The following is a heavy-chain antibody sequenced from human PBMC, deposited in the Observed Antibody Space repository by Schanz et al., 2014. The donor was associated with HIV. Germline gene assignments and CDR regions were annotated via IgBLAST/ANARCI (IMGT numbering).Heavy chain of an antibody. CDR2: SSHDGSVK. V-gene: IGHV3-30*18. CDR1: GFAFNHYA. D-gene: IGHD3-3*01. Sequence: VQLLESGGGLVKPGGSLRLSCAASGFAFNHYALIWVRQAPGKGLEWVAVSSHDGSVKFYGDSVKGRFTISRDTFKNTVYLQMNSLRSEDTAVYYCAKASESIFGVEGLDFWGQGTLVIVSS. CDR3: AKASESIFGVEGLDF. J-gene: IGHJ4*02.